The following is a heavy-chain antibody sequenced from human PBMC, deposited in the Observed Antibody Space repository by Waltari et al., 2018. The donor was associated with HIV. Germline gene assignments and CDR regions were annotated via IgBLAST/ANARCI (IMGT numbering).Heavy chain of an antibody. V-gene: IGHV4-34*01. CDR1: GGSFSSSY. J-gene: IGHJ4*02. D-gene: IGHD5-18*01. Sequence: QVQLQQWGAGLLKPSETLSLTCAVSGGSFSSSYWTWIRQPPGKGLELIGEINHSGSTNYNASLKSRVIISLDTSRNQVSLRLSSVTAADTAVYYCATCGHSYGCLDLGGQGTLVTVSS. CDR2: INHSGST. CDR3: ATCGHSYGCLDL.